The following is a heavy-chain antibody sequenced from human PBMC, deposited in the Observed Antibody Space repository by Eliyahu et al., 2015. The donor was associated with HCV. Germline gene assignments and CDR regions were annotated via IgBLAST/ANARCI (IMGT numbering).Heavy chain of an antibody. CDR3: ARGEMYYYDSSGYYPVY. J-gene: IGHJ4*02. Sequence: QVQLVQSGAEVKKPGASVKVSCKASGYTFTGYYMHWVRQAPGQGLEWMGWINPNSGGTNYAQKFQGRVTMTRDTSISTAYMELSRLRSDDTAVYYCARGEMYYYDSSGYYPVYWGQGTLVTVSS. V-gene: IGHV1-2*02. CDR2: INPNSGGT. CDR1: GYTFTGYY. D-gene: IGHD3-22*01.